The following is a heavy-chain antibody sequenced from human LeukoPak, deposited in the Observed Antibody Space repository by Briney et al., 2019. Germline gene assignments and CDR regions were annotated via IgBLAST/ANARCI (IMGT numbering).Heavy chain of an antibody. CDR3: SRSLDD. Sequence: GGSLRLSCAASGFTFGNHWMDWVRQAPGKGLEWVANIKYDGSEKYYVDSVKGRFTISRDNAKKLVYLEMNSLRAEDTAVYYCSRSLDDWGQGTLVTVPS. CDR2: IKYDGSEK. V-gene: IGHV3-7*01. J-gene: IGHJ4*02. CDR1: GFTFGNHW.